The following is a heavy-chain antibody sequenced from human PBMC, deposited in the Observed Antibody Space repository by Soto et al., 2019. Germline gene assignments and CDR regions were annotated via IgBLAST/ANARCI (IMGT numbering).Heavy chain of an antibody. Sequence: QVQLQESGPGLIKPSQTLTLTCTVSGGSIYSGGYYWNWIRQHPGKGLEWIGYIYNRDKTYYNPSLNSRVTISADTSRNQFSLKLSSVTAADTAVYYCAMLSSSAWPIDSWGQGTLVTVSS. V-gene: IGHV4-31*03. CDR1: GGSIYSGGYY. D-gene: IGHD6-19*01. CDR3: AMLSSSAWPIDS. J-gene: IGHJ4*02. CDR2: IYNRDKT.